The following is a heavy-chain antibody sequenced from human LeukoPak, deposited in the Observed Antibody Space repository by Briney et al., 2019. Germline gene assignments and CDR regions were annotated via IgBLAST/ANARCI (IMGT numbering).Heavy chain of an antibody. CDR1: GGTFSSYA. CDR2: IIPILGIA. D-gene: IGHD3-10*01. J-gene: IGHJ4*02. Sequence: ASVKVSCKASGGTFSSYAISWVRQAPGQGLEWMGRIIPILGIANYAQKFQGRVTITADKSTSTAYMELSSLRSEDTAVYYCARASRGCYFDYWGQGTLVTVSS. CDR3: ARASRGCYFDY. V-gene: IGHV1-69*04.